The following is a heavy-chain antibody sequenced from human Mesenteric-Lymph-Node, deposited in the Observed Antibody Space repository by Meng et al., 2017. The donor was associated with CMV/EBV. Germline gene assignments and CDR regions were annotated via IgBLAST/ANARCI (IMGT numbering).Heavy chain of an antibody. CDR1: GSSISSYY. V-gene: IGHV4-59*01. J-gene: IGHJ4*02. CDR2: TYYSGST. CDR3: ARAYSSSNRVDY. Sequence: SETLSLTCTVSGSSISSYYWNWIRQPPGKGLEWIGYTYYSGSTSYNPSLKSRVTISVDTSKSQFSLKLTSVTAADTAVYYCARAYSSSNRVDYWGRGTLVTVSS. D-gene: IGHD3-22*01.